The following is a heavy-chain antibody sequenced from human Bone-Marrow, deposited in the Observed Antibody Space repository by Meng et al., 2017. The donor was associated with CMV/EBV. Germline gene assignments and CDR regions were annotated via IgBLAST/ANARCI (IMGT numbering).Heavy chain of an antibody. CDR3: ARDQGYYYYYGMDV. Sequence: SETLSLTCTVSGYSISSGYYWGWIRQPPGKGLEWIGSIYHSGSTYYNPSLKSRVTISVDTSKNQFSLKLSSVTAADTAVYYCARDQGYYYYYGMDVWGQATTVTVSS. J-gene: IGHJ6*02. CDR1: GYSISSGYY. CDR2: IYHSGST. V-gene: IGHV4-38-2*02.